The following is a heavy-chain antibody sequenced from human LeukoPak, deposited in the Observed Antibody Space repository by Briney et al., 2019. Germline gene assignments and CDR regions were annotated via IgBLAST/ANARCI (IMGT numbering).Heavy chain of an antibody. Sequence: ASVKVSCKASGYTFRSYGISWVRQAPGQGLVWMGWISAYNGNIIYAQKLQGRVTMTTDTYTSTAYMELRSLRSDDTAVYYCARGEYQAEDYYYYMDVWGKGTTVTVSS. CDR3: ARGEYQAEDYYYYMDV. J-gene: IGHJ6*03. D-gene: IGHD2-2*01. V-gene: IGHV1-18*01. CDR2: ISAYNGNI. CDR1: GYTFRSYG.